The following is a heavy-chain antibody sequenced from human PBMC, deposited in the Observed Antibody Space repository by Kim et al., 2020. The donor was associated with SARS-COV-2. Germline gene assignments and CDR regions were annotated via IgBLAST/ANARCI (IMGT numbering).Heavy chain of an antibody. Sequence: GGSLRLSCVASGFTFRSYGMHWVRQAPGKGLEWVAGISYDGNHEFYEDSVRGRFTISRDNSRNTLYLQMTSLKTTDTAVYYCVDSRTNTNWGQGTLVTVSS. CDR1: GFTFRSYG. CDR2: ISYDGNHE. CDR3: VDSRTNTN. V-gene: IGHV3-30*03. D-gene: IGHD2-2*01. J-gene: IGHJ4*02.